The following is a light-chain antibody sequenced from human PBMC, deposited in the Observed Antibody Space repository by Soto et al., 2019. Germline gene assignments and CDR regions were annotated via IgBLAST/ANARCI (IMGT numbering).Light chain of an antibody. J-gene: IGLJ2*01. Sequence: QSVLTQPASVSGSPGQSITISCTGTSSDVGGYNYVSWYQQHPGKAPKLMIYEVSNRPSGVSNRFSGSKSGNTASLTISGLQAEDEADYYCSSYTSSSRVVFGGGPKLTVL. CDR1: SSDVGGYNY. CDR3: SSYTSSSRVV. V-gene: IGLV2-14*01. CDR2: EVS.